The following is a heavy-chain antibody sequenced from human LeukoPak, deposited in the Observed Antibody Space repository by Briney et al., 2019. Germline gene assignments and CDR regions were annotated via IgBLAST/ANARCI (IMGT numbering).Heavy chain of an antibody. Sequence: SQTLSLTCAISGDSVSSNSAAWNWIRQSPSRGLEWLGRTYYRSKWYNDYAVSVKSRITINPDTSKNQFSLQLNSVTPEDTAVYYCARGAPDGYSEGVDFDYWGQGTLVTVSS. CDR2: TYYRSKWYN. CDR3: ARGAPDGYSEGVDFDY. D-gene: IGHD5-24*01. J-gene: IGHJ4*02. V-gene: IGHV6-1*01. CDR1: GDSVSSNSAA.